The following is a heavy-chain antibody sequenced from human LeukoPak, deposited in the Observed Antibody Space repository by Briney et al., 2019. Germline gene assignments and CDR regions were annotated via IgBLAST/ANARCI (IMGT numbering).Heavy chain of an antibody. Sequence: GRSLRLSCAASGFTFDDHAMHWVRQAPGKGLEWVSGISWNSGSIGYADSVKGRFTISRDNAKNSLYLQMNSLRAEDTALYYCAKTSYTRYIAAAGSFDYWGQGTLVTVSS. V-gene: IGHV3-9*01. CDR2: ISWNSGSI. J-gene: IGHJ4*02. D-gene: IGHD6-13*01. CDR3: AKTSYTRYIAAAGSFDY. CDR1: GFTFDDHA.